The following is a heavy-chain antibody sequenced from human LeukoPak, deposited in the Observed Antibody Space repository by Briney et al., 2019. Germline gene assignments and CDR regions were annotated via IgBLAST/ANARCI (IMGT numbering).Heavy chain of an antibody. CDR2: INPSGGST. V-gene: IGHV1-46*01. J-gene: IGHJ3*02. CDR1: GYTFTSYY. CDR3: ARDSIVVVPADAFDI. D-gene: IGHD2-2*01. Sequence: GASVKVSCKASGYTFTSYYMHWVRQAPGQGLEWMGIINPSGGSTSYAQKFQGRVTMTRDTSTSTVYMELRSLRSDDTAVYYCARDSIVVVPADAFDIWGQGTMVTVSS.